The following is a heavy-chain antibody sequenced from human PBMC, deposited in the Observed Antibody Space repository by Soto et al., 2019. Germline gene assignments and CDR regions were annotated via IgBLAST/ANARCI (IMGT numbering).Heavy chain of an antibody. Sequence: EVQLLESGGGLVQPGGSLRLSCAASGFTFSSYAMSWVRQAPGKGLEWVSGISGSGGSTYYADSVKGRFTIFRDNSKNTLYLQMNSLRAEDTAVSYCAKDRYDSSPTLFDYWGQGTLVTVSS. D-gene: IGHD3-22*01. V-gene: IGHV3-23*01. CDR2: ISGSGGST. CDR3: AKDRYDSSPTLFDY. CDR1: GFTFSSYA. J-gene: IGHJ4*02.